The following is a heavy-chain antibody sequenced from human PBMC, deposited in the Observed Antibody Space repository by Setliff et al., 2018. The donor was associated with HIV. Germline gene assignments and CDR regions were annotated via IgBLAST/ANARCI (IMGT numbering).Heavy chain of an antibody. D-gene: IGHD6-6*01. CDR3: ARADSSTWSHYFDY. J-gene: IGHJ4*02. CDR1: GGSLSSGTYY. V-gene: IGHV4-61*02. Sequence: PSETLSLTCTVPGGSLSSGTYYWNWIRQPAGKGLEWIGRIYSSGSTNYNPSLKSRVTISADTSKNQFFLKLSSVTAADTALYYCARADSSTWSHYFDYWGQGTLVTVS. CDR2: IYSSGST.